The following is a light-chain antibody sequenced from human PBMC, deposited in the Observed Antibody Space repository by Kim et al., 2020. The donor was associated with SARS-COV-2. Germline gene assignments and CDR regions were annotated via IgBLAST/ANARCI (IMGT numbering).Light chain of an antibody. CDR1: SSDVGNYNL. CDR3: CSYAGSRTPWV. Sequence: QSALTQPPSVSGSPGQSVTISCTGTSSDVGNYNLVSWYQQHPGTAPKLMIYEVTKRPSGVSNRFSGSKSGNTASLTISGLQAEDEADYYCCSYAGSRTPWVFGGGTQLTVL. V-gene: IGLV2-23*02. CDR2: EVT. J-gene: IGLJ3*02.